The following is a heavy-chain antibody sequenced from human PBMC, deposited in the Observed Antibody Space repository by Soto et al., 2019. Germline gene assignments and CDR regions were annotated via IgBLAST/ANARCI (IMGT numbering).Heavy chain of an antibody. J-gene: IGHJ6*02. D-gene: IGHD3-10*01. CDR1: GYSVTFGHHY. CDR3: ARARPDSAGSSLGRRLDV. Sequence: QVQLQESGPGLVKPSGTLSLICIVSGYSVTFGHHYWSWIRQPPGKGLEWIGPIFFTGATNYSPSLKSRVTMSVDSSKSQFSLNLTSVSAADSAIYYCARARPDSAGSSLGRRLDVWGQGTTVTVSS. CDR2: IFFTGAT. V-gene: IGHV4-61*01.